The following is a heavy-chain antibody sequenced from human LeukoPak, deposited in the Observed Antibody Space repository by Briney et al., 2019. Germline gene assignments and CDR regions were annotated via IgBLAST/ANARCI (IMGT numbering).Heavy chain of an antibody. J-gene: IGHJ4*02. CDR2: IIPIFGTA. CDR3: ARGLNYYDSSGYFDY. V-gene: IGHV1-69*13. D-gene: IGHD3-22*01. Sequence: SVKVSCKASGGTFSSYAISWVRQAPGQGLEWMGGIIPIFGTANYAQKFQGRVTITADESTSTAYMELSSLRSEDTAVYYCARGLNYYDSSGYFDYWGQGTLVTVSS. CDR1: GGTFSSYA.